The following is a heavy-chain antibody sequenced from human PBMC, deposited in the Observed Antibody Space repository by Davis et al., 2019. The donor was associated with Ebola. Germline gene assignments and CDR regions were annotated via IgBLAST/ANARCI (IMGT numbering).Heavy chain of an antibody. CDR1: GYTFTGHY. V-gene: IGHV1-2*02. CDR3: ARDGSTSNQKSGELDY. Sequence: ASVQVSCKASGYTFTGHYMHWVRQAPGQGLEWMGWMNPNSGGTNYAQKFQSRVTMTRDTSISTAYMELSRLRSDDTAVYYCARDGSTSNQKSGELDYWGQGPLVTVSS. J-gene: IGHJ4*02. D-gene: IGHD7-27*01. CDR2: MNPNSGGT.